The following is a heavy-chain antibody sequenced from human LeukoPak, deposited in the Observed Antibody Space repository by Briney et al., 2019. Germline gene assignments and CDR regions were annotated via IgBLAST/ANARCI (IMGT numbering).Heavy chain of an antibody. CDR1: GYTFTGYY. CDR2: INPNSGGT. V-gene: IGHV1-2*02. CDR3: ARVGPYSGSYYDY. D-gene: IGHD1-26*01. J-gene: IGHJ4*02. Sequence: ASVKVSCKASGYTFTGYYMHWVRQVPGQGLEWMGWINPNSGGTNYAQKFQGRVTMARDTSISTAYMELSRLRSDDTAVYYCARVGPYSGSYYDYWGQGTLVTVSS.